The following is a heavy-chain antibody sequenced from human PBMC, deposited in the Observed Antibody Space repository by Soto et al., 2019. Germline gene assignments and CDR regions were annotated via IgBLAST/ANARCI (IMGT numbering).Heavy chain of an antibody. CDR2: ISSSSSYI. V-gene: IGHV3-21*01. CDR3: ARSGSTVTSDVDY. CDR1: RFTFSSYS. D-gene: IGHD4-17*01. Sequence: EVQLVESGGGLVKPGGSLRLSCAASRFTFSSYSMNWVRQAPGKGLEWVSSISSSSSYIYYADSVKGRFTISRDNAKNSLYLQMNSLRAEDTAVYYCARSGSTVTSDVDYWGQGTLVTVSS. J-gene: IGHJ4*02.